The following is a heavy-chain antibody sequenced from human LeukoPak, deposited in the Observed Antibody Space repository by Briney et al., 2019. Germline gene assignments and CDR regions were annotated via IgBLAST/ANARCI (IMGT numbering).Heavy chain of an antibody. CDR2: ISDDESTP. Sequence: PGGSRRLSCAASGFTFSSSWMHWVRQAPGKGLVWVSRISDDESTPTYADCVKGRFTVSRDNAKNTLHLQMNSLRAEDTAVYYCARAYSRNRFDPWGQGTLVTVPS. D-gene: IGHD5-12*01. CDR1: GFTFSSSW. CDR3: ARAYSRNRFDP. V-gene: IGHV3-74*01. J-gene: IGHJ5*02.